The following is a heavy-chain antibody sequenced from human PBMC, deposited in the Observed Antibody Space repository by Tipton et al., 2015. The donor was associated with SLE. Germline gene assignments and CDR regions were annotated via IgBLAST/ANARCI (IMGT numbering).Heavy chain of an antibody. CDR3: ATTTTMTNYIDY. J-gene: IGHJ4*02. Sequence: SGAEVKKPGASVKVSCKASGYTFTGYYMHWVRQAPGKGLEWVAIISSDGSNKYYADSVKGRFTISTDNSKNTLYLQMNSLRGEDTAVYYCATTTTMTNYIDYWGQGTLVTVSS. CDR1: GYTFTGYY. CDR2: ISSDGSNK. D-gene: IGHD4-17*01. V-gene: IGHV3-30-3*01.